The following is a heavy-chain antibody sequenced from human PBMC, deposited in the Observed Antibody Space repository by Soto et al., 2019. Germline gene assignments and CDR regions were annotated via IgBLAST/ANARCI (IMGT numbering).Heavy chain of an antibody. Sequence: PSQTLSLTCATSGDSVSSNSAAWNWIRQSPSRGLEWLGRTYYRSKWYNDYAVSVKSRITINPDTSKNQFSLQLNSVTPEDTAVYYCARVHSSGWYGYYYYGMDVWGQGTTVTVSS. D-gene: IGHD6-19*01. V-gene: IGHV6-1*01. J-gene: IGHJ6*02. CDR1: GDSVSSNSAA. CDR2: TYYRSKWYN. CDR3: ARVHSSGWYGYYYYGMDV.